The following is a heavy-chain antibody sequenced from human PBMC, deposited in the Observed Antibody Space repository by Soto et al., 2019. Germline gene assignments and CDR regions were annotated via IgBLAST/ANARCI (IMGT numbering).Heavy chain of an antibody. D-gene: IGHD4-4*01. V-gene: IGHV3-66*01. J-gene: IGHJ6*03. Sequence: GGSLRLSCAASGFTVSSNYMSWVRQAPGKGLEWVSVIYSGGSTYYADSVKGRFTISRDNSKNTLYLQMNSLRAEDTAVYYCARTDRSASSNRPYYYYYYYMDVWGKGTTVTVSS. CDR2: IYSGGST. CDR3: ARTDRSASSNRPYYYYYYYMDV. CDR1: GFTVSSNY.